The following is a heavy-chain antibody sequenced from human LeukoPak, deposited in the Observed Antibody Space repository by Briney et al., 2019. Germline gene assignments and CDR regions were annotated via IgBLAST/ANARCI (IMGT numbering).Heavy chain of an antibody. CDR3: ARAPQLWFGELRHFDY. J-gene: IGHJ4*02. D-gene: IGHD3-10*01. Sequence: SETLSLTCTVSGGSISSGGYYWSWIRQHPGKGPEWIGYIYYSGSTYYNPSLKSRVTISVDTSKNQFSLKLSSVTAADTAVYYCARAPQLWFGELRHFDYWGQGTLVTVSS. V-gene: IGHV4-31*03. CDR1: GGSISSGGYY. CDR2: IYYSGST.